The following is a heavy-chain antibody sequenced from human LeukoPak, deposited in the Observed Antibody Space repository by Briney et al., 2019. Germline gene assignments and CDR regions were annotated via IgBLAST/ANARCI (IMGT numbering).Heavy chain of an antibody. Sequence: QPGGSLRLSCAASGFTFSILDMSWVRQAPGKGLEWVSAISGNGGRTYYADSVKGRFTISRDNSKNSLYLQMNSLRAEDTAVYYCARDPSRGYYYYGMDVWGQGTTVTVSS. CDR1: GFTFSILD. CDR2: ISGNGGRT. CDR3: ARDPSRGYYYYGMDV. D-gene: IGHD1-26*01. J-gene: IGHJ6*02. V-gene: IGHV3-23*01.